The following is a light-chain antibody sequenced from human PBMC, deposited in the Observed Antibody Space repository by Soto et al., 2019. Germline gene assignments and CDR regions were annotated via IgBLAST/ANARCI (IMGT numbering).Light chain of an antibody. CDR3: QQSYSTSMYT. J-gene: IGKJ2*01. CDR1: QSISSY. Sequence: IQMTQSPSSLSASVGDRVAISCRASQSISSYLNWYQQKPGKAPKLLIHAASSLQSGVPSRFSGSGSGTDFTLTISSLQPEDFATYYCQQSYSTSMYTFGQGTKVDIK. CDR2: AAS. V-gene: IGKV1-39*01.